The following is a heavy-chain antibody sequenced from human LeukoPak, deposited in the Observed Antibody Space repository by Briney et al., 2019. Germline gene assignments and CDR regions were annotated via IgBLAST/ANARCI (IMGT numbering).Heavy chain of an antibody. J-gene: IGHJ6*03. CDR1: GGSISSSSYY. CDR2: ISYSGST. V-gene: IGHV4-39*07. CDR3: SGSYYNYYYYYMDV. Sequence: SETLSLTCTVSGGSISSSSYYWGWIRQPPGKGLEWIGSISYSGSTYYNPSLKSRVTISVDTSKNQFSLKLSSVTAADTAVYYCSGSYYNYYYYYMDVWGKGTTVTVSS. D-gene: IGHD3-10*01.